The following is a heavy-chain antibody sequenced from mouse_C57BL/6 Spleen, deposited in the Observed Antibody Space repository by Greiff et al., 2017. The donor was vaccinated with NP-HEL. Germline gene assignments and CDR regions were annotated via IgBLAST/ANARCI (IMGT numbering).Heavy chain of an antibody. D-gene: IGHD2-3*01. CDR3: ARWGGYDGYNDWYFDV. CDR2: INPNNGGT. J-gene: IGHJ1*03. CDR1: GYTFTDYY. V-gene: IGHV1-18*01. Sequence: EVQLQQSGPELVKPGASVKIPCKASGYTFTDYYMDWVKQSHGKSLEWIGDINPNNGGTIYNQKFKGKATLTVDKSSSTACMELRSLTSEDTAVYYCARWGGYDGYNDWYFDVWGTGTTVTVSS.